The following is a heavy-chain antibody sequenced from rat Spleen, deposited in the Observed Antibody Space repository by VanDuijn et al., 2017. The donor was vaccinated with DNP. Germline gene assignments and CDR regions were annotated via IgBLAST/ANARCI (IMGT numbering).Heavy chain of an antibody. CDR3: ARRYGSFDY. V-gene: IGHV3-1*01. D-gene: IGHD1-12*02. CDR2: ITYSGST. Sequence: EVQLQESGPGLVKPSQSLSLTCSVTGYSITSNYWGWIRKFPGHKMEWIGHITYSGSTAYNPSLKSRISITRDTSKNQFFLHLTSVTTEDTATYYCARRYGSFDYWGQGVMVTVSS. J-gene: IGHJ2*01. CDR1: GYSITSNY.